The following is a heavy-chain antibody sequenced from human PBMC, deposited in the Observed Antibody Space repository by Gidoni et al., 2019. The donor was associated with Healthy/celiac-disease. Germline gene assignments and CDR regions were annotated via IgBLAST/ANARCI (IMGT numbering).Heavy chain of an antibody. CDR1: GGTFSSYA. D-gene: IGHD3-16*02. CDR3: ARDSYDYVWGSYRLGFDP. J-gene: IGHJ5*02. CDR2: IIPIFGTA. V-gene: IGHV1-69*06. Sequence: QVQLVQSGAEVKKPGSSVKVSCKASGGTFSSYAISWVRQAPGQGLEWMGGIIPIFGTANYAQKFQGRVTITADKSTSTAYMELSSLRSEDTAVYYCARDSYDYVWGSYRLGFDPWGQGTLVTVSS.